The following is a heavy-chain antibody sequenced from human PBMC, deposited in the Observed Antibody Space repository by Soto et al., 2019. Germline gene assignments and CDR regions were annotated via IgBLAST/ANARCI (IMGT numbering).Heavy chain of an antibody. CDR1: GFTFSSYA. J-gene: IGHJ4*02. D-gene: IGHD3-16*01. Sequence: GGSLRLSCAASGFTFSSYAMHWVRQAPGKGLEWVAVISYDGSNKYYADSVKGRFTISRDNSKNTLYLQMNTLRAEDTAVYYCAKGHDNGDNMLNYFDFWGQGALVTVSS. CDR3: AKGHDNGDNMLNYFDF. V-gene: IGHV3-30-3*01. CDR2: ISYDGSNK.